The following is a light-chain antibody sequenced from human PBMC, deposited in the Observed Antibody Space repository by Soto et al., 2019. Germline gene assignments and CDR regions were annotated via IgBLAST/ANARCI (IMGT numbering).Light chain of an antibody. CDR2: AVS. V-gene: IGKV3-15*01. Sequence: EILMTQSPSTRSVSPGERATLSCRASQSVSSNLAWYQQKPGQAPRLLIYAVSTRATGIPARFSGSGSGTEFTLTISSLQSEDFAVYYCQQYNNWPPTWTFGQGTKVDIK. CDR3: QQYNNWPPTWT. CDR1: QSVSSN. J-gene: IGKJ1*01.